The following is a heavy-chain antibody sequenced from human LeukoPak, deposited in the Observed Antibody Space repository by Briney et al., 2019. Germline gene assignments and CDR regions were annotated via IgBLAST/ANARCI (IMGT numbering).Heavy chain of an antibody. V-gene: IGHV3-74*01. D-gene: IGHD3-10*01. CDR1: GFTFSSYW. Sequence: GGSLRLSCAASGFTFSSYWMHWVRQAPGKGLVWVSRINSDGSSTSYADSVKGRFTISRDNAKNSLYLQMNSLRAEDTALYYCAKELGSGSYYNVGFDYWGQGTLVTVSS. CDR3: AKELGSGSYYNVGFDY. J-gene: IGHJ4*02. CDR2: INSDGSST.